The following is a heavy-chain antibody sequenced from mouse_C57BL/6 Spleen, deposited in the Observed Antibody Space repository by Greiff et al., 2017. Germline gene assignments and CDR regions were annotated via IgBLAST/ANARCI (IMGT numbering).Heavy chain of an antibody. Sequence: VQLQQPGAELVKPGASVKLSCKASGYTFTSYWMQWVKQRPGQGLEWIGEIDPSNSYTNYNQKFKGKATLTVDTSSSTAYMQLSSLTSEDSAVYYCARDGLRRDAMDYWGQGTSVTVSS. CDR1: GYTFTSYW. CDR2: IDPSNSYT. J-gene: IGHJ4*01. V-gene: IGHV1-50*01. CDR3: ARDGLRRDAMDY. D-gene: IGHD2-2*01.